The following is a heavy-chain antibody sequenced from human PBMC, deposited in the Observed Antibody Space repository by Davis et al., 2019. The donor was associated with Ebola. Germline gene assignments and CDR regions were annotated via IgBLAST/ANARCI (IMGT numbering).Heavy chain of an antibody. V-gene: IGHV1-3*01. CDR1: VYTLPSYV. J-gene: IGHJ6*02. D-gene: IGHD7-27*01. CDR3: ARAAKLGGMDV. CDR2: IYAGNCYT. Sequence: AASVTVSLLASVYTLPSYVLHWVRPPPGQRLEWMGWIYAGNCYTQYPQNLQDRVNITRDTSASTAYMEPSSLRSEDTAVYCCARAAKLGGMDVWGQGSTVTVSS.